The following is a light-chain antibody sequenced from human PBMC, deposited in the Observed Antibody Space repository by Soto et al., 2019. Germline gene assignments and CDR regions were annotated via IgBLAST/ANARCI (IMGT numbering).Light chain of an antibody. CDR2: GAS. V-gene: IGKV3-15*01. J-gene: IGKJ2*01. CDR1: QSVSSN. CDR3: QQYNNWPYT. Sequence: EIVMTQSPATLSVSPGERATLSCRASQSVSSNLAWYQQKPGQAPWLLIYGASTRATGLPARFSGSGSGTEFTLTISSLQSEDFAVYYCQQYNNWPYTFGQGTKLEIK.